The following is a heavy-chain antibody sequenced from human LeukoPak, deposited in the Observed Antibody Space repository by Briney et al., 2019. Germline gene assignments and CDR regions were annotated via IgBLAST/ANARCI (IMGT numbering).Heavy chain of an antibody. V-gene: IGHV4-34*01. CDR2: IHPNGRT. Sequence: SETLSLTCAVYGGSFTGYYWSWIRQPPGEGLEWIGEIHPNGRTNYNPSLKSRVTISVDTSKNQFSLKLNSVTAADTAVYYCASPGITTFDYWGQGTLVTVSS. J-gene: IGHJ4*02. CDR3: ASPGITTFDY. CDR1: GGSFTGYY. D-gene: IGHD3-22*01.